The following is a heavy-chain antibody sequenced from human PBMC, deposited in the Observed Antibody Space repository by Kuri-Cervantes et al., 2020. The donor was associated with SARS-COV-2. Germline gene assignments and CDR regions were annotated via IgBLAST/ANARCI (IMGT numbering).Heavy chain of an antibody. Sequence: CAVSGFTFRRCDMHWVRRAPGKGLEWVAVISYDGINTNYADSVKGRFTISRDNSMNTLSLQMNSLRAEDTAVYYCARDLAMVRGVIGLQFYAMDVWGQGTTVTVSS. CDR3: ARDLAMVRGVIGLQFYAMDV. CDR1: GFTFRRCD. CDR2: ISYDGINT. D-gene: IGHD3-10*01. J-gene: IGHJ6*02. V-gene: IGHV3-30*19.